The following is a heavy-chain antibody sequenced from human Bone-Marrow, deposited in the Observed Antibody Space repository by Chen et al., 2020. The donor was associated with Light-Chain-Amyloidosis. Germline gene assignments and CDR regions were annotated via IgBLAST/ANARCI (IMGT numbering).Heavy chain of an antibody. Sequence: QVQLVQSGAEVKKPGASVKVSCKASGYTFTGYYMHWVRQAPGQGLEWRGWINPNSGGTNYAQKLQGRVTMTRDTSISTAYMELGRLRSDDTSVYYCARDFDCGGDCYRPAFDIWGQGTMVTVSS. CDR2: INPNSGGT. CDR1: GYTFTGYY. CDR3: ARDFDCGGDCYRPAFDI. D-gene: IGHD2-21*02. V-gene: IGHV1-2*02. J-gene: IGHJ3*02.